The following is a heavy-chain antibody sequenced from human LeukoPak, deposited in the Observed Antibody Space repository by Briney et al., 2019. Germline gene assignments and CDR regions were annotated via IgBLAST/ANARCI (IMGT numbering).Heavy chain of an antibody. Sequence: GGSLRLSCAASGFIFSDYYMSWIRQAPGKGLEWISYISSGGSTKYYGDSVKGRFTISRDNAKNSMDLQMNSLRAEDTAVYYYARKEILTGYGYWGQGTLVTVSS. CDR2: ISSGGSTK. CDR3: ARKEILTGYGY. J-gene: IGHJ4*02. CDR1: GFIFSDYY. V-gene: IGHV3-11*01. D-gene: IGHD3-9*01.